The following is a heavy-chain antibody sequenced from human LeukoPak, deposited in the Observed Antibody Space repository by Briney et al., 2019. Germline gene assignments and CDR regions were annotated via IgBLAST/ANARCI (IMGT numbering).Heavy chain of an antibody. D-gene: IGHD2-15*01. J-gene: IGHJ4*02. CDR2: ISSSGGST. CDR1: GFTFSSYA. CDR3: AKGIGYCSGGSCYSGVIDY. V-gene: IGHV3-23*01. Sequence: GGSLRLSCAASGFTFSSYAMSWVRQAPGKGLEWVSAISSSGGSTYYADSVKGRFTISRDNSKNTLYLQMNGLRAEDTAVYYCAKGIGYCSGGSCYSGVIDYWGQGTLVTVSS.